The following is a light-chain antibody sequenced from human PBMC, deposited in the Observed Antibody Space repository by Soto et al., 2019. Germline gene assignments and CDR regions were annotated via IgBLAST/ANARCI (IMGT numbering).Light chain of an antibody. CDR3: QQLHMYPST. V-gene: IGKV1-5*01. CDR1: QSISSW. CDR2: DAS. Sequence: DIQMTQSPSTLSASVGDRVTITCRASQSISSWLAWYQQKPGKAHKXLIYDASSLESGVPSRFSGSGSGTELTITISSLQPEDFETYYCQQLHMYPSTFGGGTKVDIK. J-gene: IGKJ4*01.